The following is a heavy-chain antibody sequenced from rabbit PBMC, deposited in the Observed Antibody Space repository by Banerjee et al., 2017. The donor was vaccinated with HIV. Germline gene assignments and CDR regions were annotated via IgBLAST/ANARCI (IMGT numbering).Heavy chain of an antibody. Sequence: QLKESGGGLVQPGGSLKLSCKASGFSLSIYYMSWVRQAPGKGLEWIGYIDPVFGITYYATWVNGRFTISSDNAQNSVSLQMNSLTAADTATYFCARDAYTSGYAFNLWGQGTLVTVS. D-gene: IGHD1-1*01. J-gene: IGHJ4*01. V-gene: IGHV1S7*01. CDR2: IDPVFGIT. CDR1: GFSLSIYY. CDR3: ARDAYTSGYAFNL.